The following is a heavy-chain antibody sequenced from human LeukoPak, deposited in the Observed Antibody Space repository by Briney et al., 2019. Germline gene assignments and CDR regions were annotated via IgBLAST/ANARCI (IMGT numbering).Heavy chain of an antibody. CDR3: AREVIAAHNWFDP. V-gene: IGHV4-4*07. Sequence: SETLSPTCTVSGGSISSYYWSWIRQPAGKGLEWIGRIYTSGSTNYNPSLKSRVTISADTSNNQFSLKLSSVTAADTAVYYCAREVIAAHNWFDPWGQGTLVTVSS. CDR2: IYTSGST. D-gene: IGHD6-6*01. J-gene: IGHJ5*02. CDR1: GGSISSYY.